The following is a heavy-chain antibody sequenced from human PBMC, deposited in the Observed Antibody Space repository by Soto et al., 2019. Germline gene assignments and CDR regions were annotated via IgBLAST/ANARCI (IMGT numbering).Heavy chain of an antibody. D-gene: IGHD5-18*01. CDR3: AKDFSTGHTYGIDYYYSYGMDV. J-gene: IGHJ6*02. V-gene: IGHV1-69*13. Sequence: SVKVSCKASGGTFSSYAISWVRQAPGQGLEWMGGIIPIFGTANYAQKFQGRVTITADESTSTAYMELSSLRSEDTAVYYCAKDFSTGHTYGIDYYYSYGMDVWGQGTTVTVSS. CDR1: GGTFSSYA. CDR2: IIPIFGTA.